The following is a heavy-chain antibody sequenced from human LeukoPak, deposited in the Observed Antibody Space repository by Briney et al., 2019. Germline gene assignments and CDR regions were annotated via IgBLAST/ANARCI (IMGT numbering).Heavy chain of an antibody. CDR2: INHSGST. Sequence: PSESLSLTCAVYGGSFSGYYWSWIRQPPGKGLEWIGEINHSGSTNYSPSLKSRVTISVDTSKNQFSLKLSSVTAADTAVYYCARHLYDFYGMDVWGQGTTVTVSS. V-gene: IGHV4-34*01. D-gene: IGHD3-3*01. CDR1: GGSFSGYY. CDR3: ARHLYDFYGMDV. J-gene: IGHJ6*02.